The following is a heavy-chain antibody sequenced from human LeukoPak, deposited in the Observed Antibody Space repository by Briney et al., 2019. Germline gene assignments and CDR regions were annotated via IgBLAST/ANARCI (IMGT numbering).Heavy chain of an antibody. J-gene: IGHJ5*02. CDR2: INHSGST. Sequence: SETLSLTCAVYGGSFSGYYWSWIRQPPGKGLEWIGEINHSGSTNYNPSLKSRVTISVDTSKNQFSLKLSSVTAADTAVYYCARGPSWYLRSWLDPWGQGTLVTVSS. CDR3: ARGPSWYLRSWLDP. CDR1: GGSFSGYY. D-gene: IGHD6-13*01. V-gene: IGHV4-34*01.